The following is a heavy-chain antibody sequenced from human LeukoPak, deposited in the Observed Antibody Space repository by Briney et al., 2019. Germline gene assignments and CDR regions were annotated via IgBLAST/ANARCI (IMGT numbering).Heavy chain of an antibody. V-gene: IGHV6-1*01. CDR3: ARDFGTTGWHTFDY. J-gene: IGHJ4*02. D-gene: IGHD6-19*01. Sequence: SQTLSLTCVVSGDSVSSKNGAWHWIRQSPSRGLEWLGRTYYRAKWYNDYAESMEGRMTISQDTSKNQYSLHLNSVTPDDTAVYYCARDFGTTGWHTFDYWGQGTLVTVSS. CDR1: GDSVSSKNGA. CDR2: TYYRAKWYN.